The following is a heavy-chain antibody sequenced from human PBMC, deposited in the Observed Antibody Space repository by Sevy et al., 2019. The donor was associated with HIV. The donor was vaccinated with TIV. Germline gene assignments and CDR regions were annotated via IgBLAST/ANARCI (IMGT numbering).Heavy chain of an antibody. V-gene: IGHV3-7*01. CDR2: IKEDGSVQ. D-gene: IGHD6-13*01. J-gene: IGHJ4*02. CDR1: GFTLSRYW. CDR3: VRVIGAAGSY. Sequence: GGSLRLSCEASGFTLSRYWMSWVRQAPGKGLEWVANIKEDGSVQYYVESVKGRFTISRDNAKNSVYLQMNSLRAEDAALYYCVRVIGAAGSYWGLGTLVTVSS.